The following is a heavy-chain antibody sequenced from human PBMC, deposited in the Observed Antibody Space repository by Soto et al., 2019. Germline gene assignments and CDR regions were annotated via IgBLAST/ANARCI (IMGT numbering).Heavy chain of an antibody. CDR3: ASFYAYCGGDCYPDYYYYGMDV. V-gene: IGHV4-39*01. CDR1: GGSISSSSYY. CDR2: IYYSGST. J-gene: IGHJ6*02. Sequence: SETLSLTCTVSGGSISSSSYYWGWIRQPPGKGLEWIGSIYYSGSTYYNPSLKSRVTISVDTSKNQFSLKLSSVTAADTAVYYCASFYAYCGGDCYPDYYYYGMDVWGQGTTVTVSS. D-gene: IGHD2-21*02.